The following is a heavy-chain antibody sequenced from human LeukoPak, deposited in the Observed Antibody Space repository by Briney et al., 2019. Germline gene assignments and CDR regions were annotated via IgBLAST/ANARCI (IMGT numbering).Heavy chain of an antibody. J-gene: IGHJ4*02. Sequence: SETLSLTCTVSGDSVRSDSWSWIRHAPGKGLEWIGDIYNSGDTNYDPSLKNRITISVDTSKNQFSLKMNSVTAADTAVYYCARIIAGRLDFWGQGTLVTVSS. CDR3: ARIIAGRLDF. V-gene: IGHV4-59*02. D-gene: IGHD6-6*01. CDR2: IYNSGDT. CDR1: GDSVRSDS.